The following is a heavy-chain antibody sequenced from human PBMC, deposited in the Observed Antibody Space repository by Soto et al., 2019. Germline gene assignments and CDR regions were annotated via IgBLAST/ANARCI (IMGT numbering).Heavy chain of an antibody. J-gene: IGHJ6*04. CDR2: INHSGST. D-gene: IGHD5-18*01. CDR3: ARVRGQLCFSYYYYGRDV. CDR1: GGSFSGYY. V-gene: IGHV4-34*01. Sequence: PSETLSLTCAVYGGSFSGYYWSWIRQPPGKGLEWIGEINHSGSTNYNPSLKSRVTISVDTSKNQFSLKLSSVTAADTAVYYCARVRGQLCFSYYYYGRDVGGKGTRVTFP.